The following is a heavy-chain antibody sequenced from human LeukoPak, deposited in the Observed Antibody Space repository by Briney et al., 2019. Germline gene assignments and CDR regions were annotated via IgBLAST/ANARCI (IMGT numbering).Heavy chain of an antibody. J-gene: IGHJ4*02. CDR1: GFTFDDYA. D-gene: IGHD6-6*01. CDR3: AKDSGATQGPYSSSSFDY. Sequence: GGSLRLSCAASGFTFDDYAMHWVRQAPGKGLEWVSGISWNSGSIGYADSVKGRFTISRDNAKNSLYLQMNSLRAEDMALFYCAKDSGATQGPYSSSSFDYWGQGTLVTVSS. V-gene: IGHV3-9*03. CDR2: ISWNSGSI.